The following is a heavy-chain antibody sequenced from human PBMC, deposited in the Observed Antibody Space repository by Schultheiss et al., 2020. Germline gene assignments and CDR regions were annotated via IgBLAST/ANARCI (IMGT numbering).Heavy chain of an antibody. CDR1: GFTFSGSA. Sequence: GGSLRLSCAASGFTFSGSAIHWVRQASGKGLEWVGHIRSKPNNYATAYGESVKGRFTISRDDSKNTAYLQMNSLKTEDTAVYYCTRFAGSTGPDWGKGTLVTVSS. J-gene: IGHJ4*02. CDR3: TRFAGSTGPD. CDR2: IRSKPNNYAT. V-gene: IGHV3-73*01. D-gene: IGHD6-13*01.